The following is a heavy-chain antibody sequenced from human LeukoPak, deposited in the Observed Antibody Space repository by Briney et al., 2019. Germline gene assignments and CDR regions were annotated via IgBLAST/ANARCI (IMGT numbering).Heavy chain of an antibody. CDR1: GFTFSSYW. CDR2: IKQEGREK. J-gene: IGHJ3*02. V-gene: IGHV3-7*01. CDR3: ARDSDDSSGYYPSGAFDI. D-gene: IGHD3-22*01. Sequence: GGSLRLSCAASGFTFSSYWMSWVRQAPGKGLEGVANIKQEGREKYYVDSVKGRFTISRDNAKNSLYLQMNSLRAEDTAVYYCARDSDDSSGYYPSGAFDIWGQGKMVTVSS.